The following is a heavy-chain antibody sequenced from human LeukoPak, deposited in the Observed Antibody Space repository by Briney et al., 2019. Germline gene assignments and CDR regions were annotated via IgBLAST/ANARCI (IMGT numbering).Heavy chain of an antibody. V-gene: IGHV3-23*01. CDR2: ISGSGGST. Sequence: PGGSLRLSCAASGFTFSSYAMSWVRQAPGEGLGWVSAISGSGGSTYYADSVKGRFTISRDNSKNTLYLQMNSLRAEDTAVYYCAKHPWSAAAYYYYYYMDVWGKGTTVTVSS. CDR3: AKHPWSAAAYYYYYYMDV. CDR1: GFTFSSYA. J-gene: IGHJ6*03. D-gene: IGHD6-13*01.